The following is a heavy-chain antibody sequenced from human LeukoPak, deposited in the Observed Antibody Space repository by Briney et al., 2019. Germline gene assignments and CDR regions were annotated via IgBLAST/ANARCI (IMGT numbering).Heavy chain of an antibody. V-gene: IGHV3-15*01. J-gene: IGHJ4*02. Sequence: GGSLRLSCAASGFTFSNTWTNWVRQAPGKGLEWVGRIKRIIDGGTTDYAAPVKGRFTVSRDDSINTLYLQMSSLKTEDTAVYYCAAQGGSGDLRYWGQGTLVTVSS. CDR1: GFTFSNTW. CDR2: IKRIIDGGTT. D-gene: IGHD4-17*01. CDR3: AAQGGSGDLRY.